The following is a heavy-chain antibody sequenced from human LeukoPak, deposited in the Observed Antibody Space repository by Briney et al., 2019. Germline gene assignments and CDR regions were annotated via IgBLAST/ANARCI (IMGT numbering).Heavy chain of an antibody. Sequence: GGSLRLSCAASGFTFSSYAMSWVRQAPGKGLEWVPAISGSGGSTYYADSVKGRFTISRDNSKNTLYLQMNSLRAEDTAVYYCAKDSTGTGAFDIWGQGTMVTVSS. CDR1: GFTFSSYA. CDR2: ISGSGGST. V-gene: IGHV3-23*01. J-gene: IGHJ3*02. CDR3: AKDSTGTGAFDI. D-gene: IGHD1-1*01.